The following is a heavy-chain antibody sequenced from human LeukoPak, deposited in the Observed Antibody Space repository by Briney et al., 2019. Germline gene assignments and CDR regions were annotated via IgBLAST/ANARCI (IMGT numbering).Heavy chain of an antibody. V-gene: IGHV3-48*03. Sequence: GGSLRLSCAASGFTFSSYEMNWVRQAPGKGLECVSYISSSGSPIYYAASVKGRFTISRDNAKNSLYLQMNSLRAEDTAVYYCARGEGYYYASSGYYWGQGTLVTVSS. J-gene: IGHJ4*02. CDR3: ARGEGYYYASSGYY. CDR2: ISSSGSPI. CDR1: GFTFSSYE. D-gene: IGHD3-22*01.